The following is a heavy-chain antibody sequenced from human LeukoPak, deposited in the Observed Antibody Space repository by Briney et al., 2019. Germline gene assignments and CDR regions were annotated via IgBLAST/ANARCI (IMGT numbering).Heavy chain of an antibody. J-gene: IGHJ6*02. D-gene: IGHD3-3*01. CDR2: T. CDR3: AKDADDFWSGYPNYYYYGMDV. V-gene: IGHV3-74*01. Sequence: TSYADSVKGRFTISRDNAKNTLYLQMNSLRAEDTAVYYCAKDADDFWSGYPNYYYYGMDVWGQGTTVTVSS.